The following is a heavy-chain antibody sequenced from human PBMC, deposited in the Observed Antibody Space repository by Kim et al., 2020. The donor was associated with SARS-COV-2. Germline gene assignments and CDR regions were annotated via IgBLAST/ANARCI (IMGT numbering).Heavy chain of an antibody. CDR3: TRGRGYDFWSGYYSIANENY. CDR1: GFTFGDYA. J-gene: IGHJ4*02. CDR2: IRSKAYGGTT. Sequence: GGSLRLSCTASGFTFGDYAMSWVRQAPGKGLEWVGFIRSKAYGGTTEYAASVKGRFTISRDDSKSIAYLQMNSLKTEDTAVYYCTRGRGYDFWSGYYSIANENYWGQGTLVTVSS. V-gene: IGHV3-49*04. D-gene: IGHD3-3*01.